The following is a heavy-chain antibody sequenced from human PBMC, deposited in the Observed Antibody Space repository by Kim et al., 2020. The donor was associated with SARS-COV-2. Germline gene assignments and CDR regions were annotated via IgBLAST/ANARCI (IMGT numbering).Heavy chain of an antibody. J-gene: IGHJ4*02. V-gene: IGHV4-31*03. Sequence: SETLSLTCTVSGGSISSGGYYWSWIRQHPGKGLEWIGYIYYSGSTYYNPYLKSRVTISVDTSKNQFSLKLRSVTAADTAVYYCARAPRGGDITFGGVIFGDFCYWGQGTLITGSS. CDR3: ARAPRGGDITFGGVIFGDFCY. D-gene: IGHD3-16*02. CDR1: GGSISSGGYY. CDR2: IYYSGST.